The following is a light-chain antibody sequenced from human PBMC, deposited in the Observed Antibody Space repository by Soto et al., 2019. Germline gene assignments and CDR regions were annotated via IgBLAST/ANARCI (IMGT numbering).Light chain of an antibody. CDR1: QSVSSSY. V-gene: IGKV3-20*01. Sequence: EIVLMQSPGTLSLSPGERATLSCRASQSVSSSYLGWYQQKPGQAPRLLIYGASSRATGIPDRFNGSGSGTDFTLNISRLEPEDFAVYYCQQYGKSPYTFGQGTKLEIK. J-gene: IGKJ2*01. CDR2: GAS. CDR3: QQYGKSPYT.